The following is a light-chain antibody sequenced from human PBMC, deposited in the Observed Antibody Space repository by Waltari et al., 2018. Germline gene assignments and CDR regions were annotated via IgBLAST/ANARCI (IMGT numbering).Light chain of an antibody. CDR3: QQYNNWPYT. Sequence: DIVMTQSPDSLAVSLGERATINCKSSQSILYRSSNRNALAWYQQKPGQPPKLLFFWAATRESGAPDRFSVSGSGTDFTLTISSLHSDDFAVYYCQQYNNWPYTFGQGTKLEIK. J-gene: IGKJ2*01. V-gene: IGKV4-1*01. CDR1: QSILYRSSNRNA. CDR2: WAA.